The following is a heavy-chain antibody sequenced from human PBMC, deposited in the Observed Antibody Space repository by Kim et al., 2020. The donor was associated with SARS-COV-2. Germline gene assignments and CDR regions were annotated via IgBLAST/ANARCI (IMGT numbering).Heavy chain of an antibody. D-gene: IGHD3-22*01. Sequence: SETLSLTCAYYGGSFTDYSWNWIRQPPGRGLEWIGEINESGGTNYNPSLKSRVTISRDTPKSQFSLNLNSVTAADTAVYYCARASSYSDSSGFFYGLDYWGQGTLVTVSS. CDR3: ARASSYSDSSGFFYGLDY. CDR1: GGSFTDYS. V-gene: IGHV4-34*01. CDR2: INESGGT. J-gene: IGHJ4*02.